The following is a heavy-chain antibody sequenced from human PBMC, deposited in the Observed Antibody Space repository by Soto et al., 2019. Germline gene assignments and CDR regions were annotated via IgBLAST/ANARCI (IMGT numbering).Heavy chain of an antibody. CDR2: TSNSAST. CDR3: ARLFRDVYNAVKY. Sequence: SETLSLTCAVSGGSISNGGYSWSWIRQPPGKGLEWIGYTSNSASTYYNPSLKSRVTISADTSKNQFSLRLSSVTAADTAVYYCARLFRDVYNAVKYWGQGALVTVSS. D-gene: IGHD3-3*01. J-gene: IGHJ4*02. CDR1: GGSISNGGYS. V-gene: IGHV4-30-4*07.